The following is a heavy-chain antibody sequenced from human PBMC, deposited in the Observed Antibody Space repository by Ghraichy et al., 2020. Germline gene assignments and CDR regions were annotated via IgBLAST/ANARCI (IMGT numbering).Heavy chain of an antibody. CDR1: GGSISSYY. CDR3: AREEGTGVFRKNQYFDY. V-gene: IGHV4-4*07. CDR2: IYTSGST. Sequence: SETLSLTCTVSGGSISSYYWSWIRQPAGKGLEWIGRIYTSGSTNYNPSLKSRVTMSVDTSKNQFSLKLSSVTAADTAVYYCAREEGTGVFRKNQYFDYWGQGTLVTVSS. J-gene: IGHJ4*02. D-gene: IGHD1-14*01.